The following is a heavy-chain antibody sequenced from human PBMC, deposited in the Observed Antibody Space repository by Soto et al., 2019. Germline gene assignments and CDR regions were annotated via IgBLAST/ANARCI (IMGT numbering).Heavy chain of an antibody. J-gene: IGHJ6*03. CDR2: FDPEDGET. V-gene: IGHV1-24*01. CDR3: ATEQRTTVTPYYYYYMDV. D-gene: IGHD4-17*01. Sequence: QVQLVQSGAEVKKPGASVKVSCKVSGYTLTELSMHWVRQAPGKGLEWMGGFDPEDGETIYAQKFQGRVTMTEDTSTDTAYMELSSLRSEDTAVYYCATEQRTTVTPYYYYYMDVWGKGTTVTVSS. CDR1: GYTLTELS.